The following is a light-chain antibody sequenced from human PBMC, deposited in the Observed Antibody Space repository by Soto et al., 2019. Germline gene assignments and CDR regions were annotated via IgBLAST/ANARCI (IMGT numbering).Light chain of an antibody. Sequence: EIVLTQSPATLSLSPGERATLSCRASQSVSHFLAWYQQKPGQAPRLLIYDASRRAIGIPGRFSGSGSGTDFTLTISSLEPEDFAVYYCQQRRDWPPKFTFGQGTKLEIK. CDR1: QSVSHF. J-gene: IGKJ2*01. CDR3: QQRRDWPPKFT. V-gene: IGKV3-11*01. CDR2: DAS.